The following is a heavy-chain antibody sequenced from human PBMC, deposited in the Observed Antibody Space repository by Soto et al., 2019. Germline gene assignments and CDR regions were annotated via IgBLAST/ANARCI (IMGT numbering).Heavy chain of an antibody. CDR3: ARGGRITMIVVVIATSYYGMDV. D-gene: IGHD3-22*01. Sequence: QVQLVQSGAEVKKPGSSVKVSCKASGGTFSSYAISWVRQAPGQGLEWMGGIIPIFGTANYAQKFQGRVTITADESTSTAYMELSSLRSEDTAVYYCARGGRITMIVVVIATSYYGMDVWGQGTTVTVSS. J-gene: IGHJ6*02. CDR2: IIPIFGTA. V-gene: IGHV1-69*01. CDR1: GGTFSSYA.